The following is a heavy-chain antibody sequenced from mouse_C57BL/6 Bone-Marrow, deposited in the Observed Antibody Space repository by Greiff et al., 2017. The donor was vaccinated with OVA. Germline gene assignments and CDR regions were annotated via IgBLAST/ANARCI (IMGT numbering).Heavy chain of an antibody. CDR2: ISSGGDYI. J-gene: IGHJ3*01. Sequence: EVQRVESGEGLVKPGGFLKLSCAASGFTFSSYAMSWVRQTPEKRLEWVAYISSGGDYIYYADTVKGRFTISRDNARNTLYLQMSSLKSEDTAMYYCTRLDSSGYWFAYWGQGTLVTVSA. CDR3: TRLDSSGYWFAY. V-gene: IGHV5-9-1*02. D-gene: IGHD3-2*02. CDR1: GFTFSSYA.